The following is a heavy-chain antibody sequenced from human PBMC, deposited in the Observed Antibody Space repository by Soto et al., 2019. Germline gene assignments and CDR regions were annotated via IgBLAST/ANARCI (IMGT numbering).Heavy chain of an antibody. Sequence: QVQLVESGGGVVQPGRSLRLSCAASGFTFSSYGMHWVRQAPGKGLEWVAVISYDGSNKYYADSVKGRFTISRDNSKNTLYLQMNSLRAEDTAVYYCAKLVLGDYDSSGYRWGFKYYGMDVWGQGTTVTVSS. J-gene: IGHJ6*02. D-gene: IGHD3-22*01. V-gene: IGHV3-30*18. CDR3: AKLVLGDYDSSGYRWGFKYYGMDV. CDR1: GFTFSSYG. CDR2: ISYDGSNK.